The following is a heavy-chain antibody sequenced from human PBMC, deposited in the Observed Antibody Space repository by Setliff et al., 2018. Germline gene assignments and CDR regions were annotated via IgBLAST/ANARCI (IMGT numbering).Heavy chain of an antibody. Sequence: LSLTCTVSGGSVRTSSYYWGWIRQSPGKGLEWIGSIYFTGNTYYSPSLKSRVTISADTSKNQFSLKLTSLTATDTAIYYRARHGRFYDFTDYFPNWFDPWGQGTLVTVSS. CDR3: ARHGRFYDFTDYFPNWFDP. J-gene: IGHJ5*02. D-gene: IGHD3-22*01. CDR2: IYFTGNT. V-gene: IGHV4-39*01. CDR1: GGSVRTSSYY.